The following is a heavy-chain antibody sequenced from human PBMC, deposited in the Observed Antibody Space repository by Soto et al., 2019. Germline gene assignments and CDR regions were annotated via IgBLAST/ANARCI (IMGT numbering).Heavy chain of an antibody. J-gene: IGHJ5*02. CDR3: ARDFGVVMSWVNWFDP. D-gene: IGHD3-3*01. CDR2: ISAYNGNT. CDR1: GYTFTSYG. Sequence: ASVKVSCKASGYTFTSYGISWVRQAPGQGLEWMGWISAYNGNTNYAQKLQGRVTTTTDTSTSTAYMELRSLRSDDTAVYYCARDFGVVMSWVNWFDPWGQGTLVTVSS. V-gene: IGHV1-18*01.